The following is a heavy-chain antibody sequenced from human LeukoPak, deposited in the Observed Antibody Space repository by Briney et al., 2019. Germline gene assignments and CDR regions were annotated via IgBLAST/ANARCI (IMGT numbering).Heavy chain of an antibody. CDR1: GGSISSSSYY. V-gene: IGHV4-39*01. D-gene: IGHD1-26*01. CDR3: ASWGASHHYFDS. Sequence: SETLSLTCTVSGGSISSSSYYWGWIRQPPGKGLEWIGSIYYSGSTYYNPSLKSRVTISVDTSKDQFSLKLTSVTAADTAVYYCASWGASHHYFDSWGRGTLVTVSS. CDR2: IYYSGST. J-gene: IGHJ4*02.